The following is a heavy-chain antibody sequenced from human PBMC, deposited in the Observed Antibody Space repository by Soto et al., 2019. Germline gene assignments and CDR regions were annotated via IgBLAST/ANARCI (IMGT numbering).Heavy chain of an antibody. CDR3: ARNYGDYGGYYYYGMDV. Sequence: AGGSLRLSCAASGFTFSSYSMNWVRQAPGKGLEWVSSIICISSTIYYADSVKGRFTISRDNAKNSLYLQMNSLRDEDTAVYYCARNYGDYGGYYYYGMDVWGQGTTVTV. J-gene: IGHJ6*02. V-gene: IGHV3-48*02. D-gene: IGHD4-17*01. CDR1: GFTFSSYS. CDR2: IICISSTI.